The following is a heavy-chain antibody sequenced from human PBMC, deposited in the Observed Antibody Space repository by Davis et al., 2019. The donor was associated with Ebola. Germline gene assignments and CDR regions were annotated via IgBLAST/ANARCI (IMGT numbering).Heavy chain of an antibody. CDR2: IISSSSYI. D-gene: IGHD3-10*01. CDR1: GFTVSSNY. Sequence: GGSLRLSCAASGFTVSSNYMSWVRQAPGKGLEWVSFIISSSSYIYYADSVKGRFTISRDNAKNSLYLQMNSLRAEDTAVYYCARDRMTYYYGSGSYSQDMDVWGQGTTVTVSS. V-gene: IGHV3-21*01. CDR3: ARDRMTYYYGSGSYSQDMDV. J-gene: IGHJ6*02.